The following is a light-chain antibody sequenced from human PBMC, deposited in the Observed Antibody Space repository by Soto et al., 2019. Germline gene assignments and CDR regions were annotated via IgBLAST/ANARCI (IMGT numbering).Light chain of an antibody. J-gene: IGKJ1*01. Sequence: DIQMTQSPSTLSASVGERVTITCRASQSISTWLAWYQQKPGKAPKLLIYKASSLESGVPSRFSGSGSGTEFTLTISRLQPDDFATYYCQQYNSYGTFGQGTRVEIK. CDR1: QSISTW. CDR2: KAS. V-gene: IGKV1-5*03. CDR3: QQYNSYGT.